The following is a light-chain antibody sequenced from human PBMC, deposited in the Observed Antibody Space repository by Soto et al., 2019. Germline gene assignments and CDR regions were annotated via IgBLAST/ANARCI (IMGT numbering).Light chain of an antibody. V-gene: IGLV1-44*01. CDR2: SYN. Sequence: QAVVTQPPSASGTPGQRVTISCSGSSSNIGSNTVIWYQQLPGTAPKLLIYSYNQRPSGVPDRFSGSKSGTSASLAISGLQSEDEADYYCAAWDDSLNGVVFGGGTKLTVL. CDR3: AAWDDSLNGVV. J-gene: IGLJ2*01. CDR1: SSNIGSNT.